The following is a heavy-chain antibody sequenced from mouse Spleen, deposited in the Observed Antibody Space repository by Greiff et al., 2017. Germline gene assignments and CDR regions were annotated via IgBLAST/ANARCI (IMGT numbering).Heavy chain of an antibody. V-gene: IGHV10-1*01. J-gene: IGHJ4*01. CDR3: VRHENYGPLRGAMDY. D-gene: IGHD1-1*02. CDR2: IRSKSNNYAT. Sequence: DAGGGLVQPKGSLKLSCAASGFSFNTYAMNWVRQAPGKGLEWVARIRSKSNNYATYYADSVKDRFTISRDDSESMLYLQMNNLKTEDTAMYYCVRHENYGPLRGAMDYWGQGTSVTVSS. CDR1: GFSFNTYA.